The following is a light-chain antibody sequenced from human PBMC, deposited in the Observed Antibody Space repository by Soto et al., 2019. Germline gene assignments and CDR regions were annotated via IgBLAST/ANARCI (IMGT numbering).Light chain of an antibody. V-gene: IGKV3-20*01. J-gene: IGKJ2*01. Sequence: EIVLTQSPGTLSLSPGESATLSCRASQTVSTNYLAWYQQKPGQPPRLLIYGAFNRATGVPDKFSGSGSGTDFTLTISRLEPKDFALYYCQQYGSSPRTFGQGTKLEIK. CDR3: QQYGSSPRT. CDR2: GAF. CDR1: QTVSTNY.